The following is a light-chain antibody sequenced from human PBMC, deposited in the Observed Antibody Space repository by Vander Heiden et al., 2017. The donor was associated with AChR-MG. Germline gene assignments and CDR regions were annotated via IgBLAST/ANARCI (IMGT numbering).Light chain of an antibody. CDR2: GAS. CDR3: QQYNKWPPGT. J-gene: IGKJ3*01. CDR1: QSVSAD. V-gene: IGKV3-15*01. Sequence: EIVMTQSPATLSVSPGERATLSCRASQSVSADLAWYQQKPGQAPRLLIYGASTRATGIPGRFSGSRSGTEFTLTISSLQSEDFAVYYCQQYNKWPPGTFGPGTKVDI.